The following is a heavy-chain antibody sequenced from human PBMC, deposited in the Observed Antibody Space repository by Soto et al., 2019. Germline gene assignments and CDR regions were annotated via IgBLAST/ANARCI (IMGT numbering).Heavy chain of an antibody. Sequence: QVKLVQSGAEVQKPGASVKVSCKASGYKLSSYAIHWVRQAPGLRLEWMGWINVGNGNTKYSQKFHDRVNIIRDTSADTTYMEVSTLRSEDTAVYYCARSGETYNDVVTGRDLYYYYFGMDVWGQGTTVTVSS. D-gene: IGHD3-9*01. J-gene: IGHJ6*01. CDR1: GYKLSSYA. CDR2: INVGNGNT. V-gene: IGHV1-3*01. CDR3: ARSGETYNDVVTGRDLYYYYFGMDV.